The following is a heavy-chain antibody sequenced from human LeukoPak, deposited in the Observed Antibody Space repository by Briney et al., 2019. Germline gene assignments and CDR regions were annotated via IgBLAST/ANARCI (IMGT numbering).Heavy chain of an antibody. J-gene: IGHJ5*02. Sequence: GASVKVSCKASGYTFTGYYMHWVRQAPGQGLEWMGWINPNSGGTNYAQKFQGRVTMTRGTSISTAYMELSRLRSDDTAVYYCARGPVYYGSGSYYNWFDPWGQGTLVTVSS. V-gene: IGHV1-2*02. CDR3: ARGPVYYGSGSYYNWFDP. D-gene: IGHD3-10*01. CDR2: INPNSGGT. CDR1: GYTFTGYY.